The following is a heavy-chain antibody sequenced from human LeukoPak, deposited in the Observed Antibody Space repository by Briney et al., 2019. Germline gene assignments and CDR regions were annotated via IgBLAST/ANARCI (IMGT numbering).Heavy chain of an antibody. CDR2: IYTSGTT. J-gene: IGHJ4*02. CDR3: ASSALTSFDY. V-gene: IGHV4-61*02. Sequence: SETLSLTCTVPGGSFGTSSYYWSWIRQPAGGGLEWIGRIYTSGTTNYNPSLKSRLTLSVDTSKSQFTLRLTSVTAADTAVYYCASSALTSFDYWGQGILVTVSS. D-gene: IGHD1-20*01. CDR1: GGSFGTSSYY.